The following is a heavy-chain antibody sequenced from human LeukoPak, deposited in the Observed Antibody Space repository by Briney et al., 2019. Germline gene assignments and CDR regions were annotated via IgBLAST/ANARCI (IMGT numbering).Heavy chain of an antibody. CDR1: GGTFNSDA. CDR3: ARRLLLKSYFDF. Sequence: ASVKVSCKSSGGTFNSDAISWVRQAPGQGLEWMGGIVPVFGSPDLAQKFQGRVTIKADDSTGTVYMELSSLRSDDTAVYYCARRLLLKSYFDFWGQGTLVTVSS. CDR2: IVPVFGSP. D-gene: IGHD3-16*01. J-gene: IGHJ4*02. V-gene: IGHV1-69*01.